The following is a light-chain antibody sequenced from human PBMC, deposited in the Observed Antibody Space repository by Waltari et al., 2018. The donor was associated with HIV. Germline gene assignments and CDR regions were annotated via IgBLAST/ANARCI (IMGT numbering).Light chain of an antibody. CDR1: QTISPW. J-gene: IGKJ2*01. CDR2: KAS. CDR3: QQYNNYLYT. V-gene: IGKV1-5*03. Sequence: DIQMTQSPSTLSASVGDRVTITCRASQTISPWLAWYQQKPGKAPNLLIYKASTLVNGVPSRFSGSGSGTEFTLTITSLQPDDFATYFCQQYNNYLYTFGQGTKVEI.